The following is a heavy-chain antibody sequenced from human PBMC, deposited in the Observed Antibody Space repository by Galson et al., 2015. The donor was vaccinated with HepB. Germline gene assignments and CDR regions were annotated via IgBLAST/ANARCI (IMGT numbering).Heavy chain of an antibody. J-gene: IGHJ4*02. CDR2: ISVSGGST. CDR1: GFTFSSYA. CDR3: AKDKYYYDSSGYYNYFDY. Sequence: SLILACAASGFTFSSYAMSWVRQAPGKGLEWVSAISVSGGSTYYADSVKGRFTLSRHNSKNTLYLQMNSLRAEDTAVYYCAKDKYYYDSSGYYNYFDYWGQGTLVTVSS. D-gene: IGHD3-22*01. V-gene: IGHV3-23*01.